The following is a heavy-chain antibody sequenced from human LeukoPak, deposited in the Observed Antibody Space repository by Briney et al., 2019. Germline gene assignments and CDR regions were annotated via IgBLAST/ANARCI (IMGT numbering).Heavy chain of an antibody. CDR1: GGSISSYY. CDR3: ARDLGSGSYQPFDY. V-gene: IGHV4-59*12. J-gene: IGHJ4*01. D-gene: IGHD3-10*01. Sequence: SETLSLTCTVSGGSISSYYWSWIRQAPGKGLEWIGYIYYSGSTTYNPSLKSRVTISVDTSKNQFSLKLSSVTAADTAVYYCARDLGSGSYQPFDYWGHGTLVTVSS. CDR2: IYYSGST.